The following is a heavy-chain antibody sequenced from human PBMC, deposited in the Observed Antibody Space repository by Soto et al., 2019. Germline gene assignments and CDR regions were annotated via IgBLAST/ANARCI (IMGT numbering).Heavy chain of an antibody. D-gene: IGHD3-10*01. CDR3: ARVRPDYGSGSKGYFDY. Sequence: PSETLSLTCAVYGGSFSGYYWSWIRQPPGKGLEWIGEINHSGSTNYNPSLKSRVTISVDTSKNQFSLKLSSVTAADTAVYYCARVRPDYGSGSKGYFDYWGQGTLVTRLL. CDR2: INHSGST. V-gene: IGHV4-34*01. J-gene: IGHJ4*02. CDR1: GGSFSGYY.